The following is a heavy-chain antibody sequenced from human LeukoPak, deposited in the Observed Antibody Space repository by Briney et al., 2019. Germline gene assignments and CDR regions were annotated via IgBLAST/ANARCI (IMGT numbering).Heavy chain of an antibody. CDR1: GGSISSGGYY. V-gene: IGHV4-30-2*01. D-gene: IGHD1-26*01. CDR3: AREIIVGATGLDY. CDR2: TYHSGST. Sequence: PSQTLSLTCTVSGGSISSGGYYWSWIRQPPGKGLKWIGYTYHSGSTYYNPSLKSRVTISVDRSKNQFSLKLSSATAADTAVYYCAREIIVGATGLDYWGQGTLVTVSS. J-gene: IGHJ4*02.